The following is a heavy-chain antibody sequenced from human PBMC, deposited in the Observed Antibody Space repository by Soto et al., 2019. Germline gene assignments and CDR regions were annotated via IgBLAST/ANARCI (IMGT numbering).Heavy chain of an antibody. CDR2: INSDGST. V-gene: IGHV3-53*01. D-gene: IGHD5-18*01. CDR1: GFLVNSAY. J-gene: IGHJ4*02. CDR3: ARSGYSFAWGY. Sequence: EVQLVESGGGLIPPGGSLRLSCAASGFLVNSAYMTWVRQAPGKGLEWLSMINSDGSTLYAESVKGQFTISRDNSKNTLDLQMNNLRAEETAMYYCARSGYSFAWGYWGQGTLVIVTS.